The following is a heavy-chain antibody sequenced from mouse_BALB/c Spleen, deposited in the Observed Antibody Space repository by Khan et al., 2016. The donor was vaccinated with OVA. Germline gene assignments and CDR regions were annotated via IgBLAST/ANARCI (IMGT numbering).Heavy chain of an antibody. CDR2: ISYSGST. CDR1: GYSITSGYG. J-gene: IGHJ2*01. Sequence: VQLQQSGPGLVKPSQSLSLTCTVTGYSITSGYGWNWIRQFPGNKLEWMGYISYSGSTNYNPSLKSRISITRDTSKNQFFLQLNSVTTEDTGTYYCARTARIKYWGQGTTLTVSS. CDR3: ARTARIKY. D-gene: IGHD1-2*01. V-gene: IGHV3-2*02.